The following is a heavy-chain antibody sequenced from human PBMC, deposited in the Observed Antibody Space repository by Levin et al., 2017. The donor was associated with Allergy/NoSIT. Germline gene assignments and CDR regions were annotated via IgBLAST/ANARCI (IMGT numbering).Heavy chain of an antibody. CDR3: ARFKLAVAGYDAFDI. D-gene: IGHD6-19*01. CDR2: IYPGDSDT. J-gene: IGHJ3*02. V-gene: IGHV5-51*01. Sequence: GESLKISCKGSGYSFTSYWIGWVRQMPGKGLEWMGIIYPGDSDTRYSPSFQGQVTISADKSISTAYLQWSSLKASDTAMYYCARFKLAVAGYDAFDIWGQGTMVTVSS. CDR1: GYSFTSYW.